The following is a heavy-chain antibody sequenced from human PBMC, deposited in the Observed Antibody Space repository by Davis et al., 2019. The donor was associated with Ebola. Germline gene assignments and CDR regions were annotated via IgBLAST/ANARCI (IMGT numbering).Heavy chain of an antibody. V-gene: IGHV4-59*12. D-gene: IGHD3-22*01. J-gene: IGHJ4*02. CDR3: ARASHYSYYYDSSGYYSTYYFDY. CDR1: GGSISSYY. CDR2: IYYSGST. Sequence: GSLRLSCTVSGGSISSYYWSWIRQPPGKGLEWIGYIYYSGSTNYNPSLKSRVTISVDTSKNQFSLKLSSVTAADTAVYYCARASHYSYYYDSSGYYSTYYFDYWGQGTLVTVSS.